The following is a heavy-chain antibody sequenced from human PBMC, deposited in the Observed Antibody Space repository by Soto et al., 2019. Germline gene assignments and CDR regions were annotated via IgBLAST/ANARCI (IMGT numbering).Heavy chain of an antibody. D-gene: IGHD6-13*01. CDR1: GASMNSYH. J-gene: IGHJ5*02. CDR2: IHSSGST. Sequence: SETLSLTCTVSGASMNSYHWSWIRQPAGEGLEWIGHIHSSGSTNYNPSLKSRVTMSVDTSKNQFSLRLMSLTAADTAVYYCARDQGVAAAGINWFDPWGQGSLVTVSS. V-gene: IGHV4-4*07. CDR3: ARDQGVAAAGINWFDP.